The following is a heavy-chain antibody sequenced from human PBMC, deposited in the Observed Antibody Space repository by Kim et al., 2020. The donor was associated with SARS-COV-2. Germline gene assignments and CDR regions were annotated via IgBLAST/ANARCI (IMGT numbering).Heavy chain of an antibody. J-gene: IGHJ3*02. CDR3: AREVGLSSSLDHDAFDI. V-gene: IGHV4-39*07. Sequence: LKSRVTISVDTSKNQFSLKLSSVTAADTAVYYCAREVGLSSSLDHDAFDIWCQGTMVTVSS. D-gene: IGHD6-6*01.